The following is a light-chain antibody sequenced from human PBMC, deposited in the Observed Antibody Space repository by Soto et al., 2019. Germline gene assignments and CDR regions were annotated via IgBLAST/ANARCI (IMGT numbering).Light chain of an antibody. CDR1: SSDVGGYNY. J-gene: IGLJ1*01. V-gene: IGLV2-14*01. Sequence: QSVLTQPASVSGSPGQSITISCTGTSSDVGGYNYVSWYQQHPGKAPKLMIYDVSNRPPGLSNRFSGSKSGNTASLTISGLQAEDEADYYCSSYTSSSTQVFGTGTKVTVL. CDR2: DVS. CDR3: SSYTSSSTQV.